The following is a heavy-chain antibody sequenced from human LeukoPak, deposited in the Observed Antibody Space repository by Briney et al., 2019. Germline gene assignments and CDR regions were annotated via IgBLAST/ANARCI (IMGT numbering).Heavy chain of an antibody. V-gene: IGHV3-21*01. J-gene: IGHJ4*02. CDR2: ISSSSSYI. Sequence: GGSLRLSCAASGFTFSSYSMNWVRQAPGKGLEWVSSISSSSSYIYYADSVKGRFTIPRDNAKNSLYLQMNSLRAEDTAVYYCARDSTGGSPAFDYWGRGTLVTVSS. D-gene: IGHD3-16*01. CDR3: ARDSTGGSPAFDY. CDR1: GFTFSSYS.